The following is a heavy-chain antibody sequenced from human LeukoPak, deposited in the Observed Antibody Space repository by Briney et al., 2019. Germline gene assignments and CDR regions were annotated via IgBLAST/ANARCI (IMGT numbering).Heavy chain of an antibody. D-gene: IGHD3-22*01. V-gene: IGHV4-34*01. J-gene: IGHJ3*02. CDR1: GGSFSGYY. CDR3: ARVPTYYYDSSGYYDAFDI. Sequence: SETLSLTCAVYGGSFSGYYRSWIRQPPGKGLEWIGEINHSGSTNYNPSLKSRVTISVDTSKNQFSLKLSSVTAADTAVYYCARVPTYYYDSSGYYDAFDIWGQGTMVAVSS. CDR2: INHSGST.